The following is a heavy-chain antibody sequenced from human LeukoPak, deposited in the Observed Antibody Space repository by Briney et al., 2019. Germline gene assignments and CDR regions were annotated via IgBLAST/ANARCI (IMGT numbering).Heavy chain of an antibody. CDR2: IGGSGGTT. D-gene: IGHD2-8*01. CDR1: GCTYSSYP. V-gene: IGHV3-23*01. Sequence: GGALPHSRASSGCTYSSYPMTGLRQPPGKGLEGVAGIGGSGGTTHYADSVKGRFTIFRDNSKNTLYLQMNSLRAEDTAVYYCAKLIGVLTEFYYYYMDVWGKGTTVTVSS. CDR3: AKLIGVLTEFYYYYMDV. J-gene: IGHJ6*03.